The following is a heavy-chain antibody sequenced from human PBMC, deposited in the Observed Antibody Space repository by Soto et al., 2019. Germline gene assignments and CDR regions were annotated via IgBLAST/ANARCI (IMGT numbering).Heavy chain of an antibody. CDR1: GGSISSGGYY. J-gene: IGHJ6*02. Sequence: PSETLSLTCTVSGGSISSGGYYWSWIRQHPGKGLEWIGYIYYSGSTYYNPSLKSRVTISVDTSKNQFSLKLSSVTAADTAVYYCARGSLGRKMTTVAYYGMDVWGQGTTVTVS. CDR2: IYYSGST. CDR3: ARGSLGRKMTTVAYYGMDV. V-gene: IGHV4-31*03. D-gene: IGHD4-17*01.